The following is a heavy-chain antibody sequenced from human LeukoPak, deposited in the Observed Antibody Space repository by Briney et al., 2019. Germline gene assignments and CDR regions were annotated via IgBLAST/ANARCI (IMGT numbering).Heavy chain of an antibody. CDR3: ARRAGDYAYYSDY. CDR1: GGSISSYY. J-gene: IGHJ4*02. Sequence: NPSETLSLTCTVSGGSISSYYWSWIRQPPGKGLEWIGYIYYSGSTNYNPSLKSRVSISVVTSQNQFSLILRSVTAADTAVYYCARRAGDYAYYSDYWGQGNLVTVSS. V-gene: IGHV4-59*01. D-gene: IGHD4-17*01. CDR2: IYYSGST.